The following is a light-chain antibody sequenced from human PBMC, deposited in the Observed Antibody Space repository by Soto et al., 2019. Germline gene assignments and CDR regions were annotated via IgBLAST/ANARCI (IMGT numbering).Light chain of an antibody. Sequence: DIQMTQSPSTLSGSVGDRVTITCRASQTISSWLAWYQQKPGRAPKVLIYDASNLERGVPSRFSGSGSGTEFILTINSLQPDDFATYYCQHYGGMWAFGLGTKVDI. CDR1: QTISSW. CDR2: DAS. J-gene: IGKJ1*01. CDR3: QHYGGMWA. V-gene: IGKV1-5*01.